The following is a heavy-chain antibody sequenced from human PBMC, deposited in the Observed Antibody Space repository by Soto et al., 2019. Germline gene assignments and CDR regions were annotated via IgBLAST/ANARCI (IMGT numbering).Heavy chain of an antibody. CDR1: GGSVSNSY. J-gene: IGHJ4*02. D-gene: IGHD1-26*01. Sequence: PSETLSLTCTVSGGSVSNSYWGWIRQPPGKGLEWVAYVYYSGSTNYNPSLGSRVTISVDKSKNQFSLKVTSVTGADTAVYYCARGRSHEWELLVQYFDYWGQGTLVTVSS. V-gene: IGHV4-59*02. CDR3: ARGRSHEWELLVQYFDY. CDR2: VYYSGST.